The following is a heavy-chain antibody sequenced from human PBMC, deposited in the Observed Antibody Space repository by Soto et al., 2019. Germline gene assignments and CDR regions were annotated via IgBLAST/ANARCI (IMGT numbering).Heavy chain of an antibody. CDR2: ISWNSGSI. J-gene: IGHJ4*02. V-gene: IGHV3-9*01. Sequence: DVQLVESGGGLVQPGRSLRLSCAASGFTFDDYAMHWVRQAPGKGLEWVSGISWNSGSIGYADSVKGRFTISRDNAKNSLYLQMNSLRAEDTALYYCAKDSGQWDDYFDYWGQGTLVTVSS. CDR1: GFTFDDYA. CDR3: AKDSGQWDDYFDY. D-gene: IGHD1-26*01.